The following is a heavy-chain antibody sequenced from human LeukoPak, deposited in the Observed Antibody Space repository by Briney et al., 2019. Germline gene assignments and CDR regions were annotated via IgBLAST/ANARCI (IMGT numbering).Heavy chain of an antibody. D-gene: IGHD3-9*01. V-gene: IGHV3-15*01. CDR3: TTVARYFDWAKFDP. Sequence: GGSLRLSCAASGFTFSNAWMSWVRQAPGKGLEWVGRIKSKTDGGTTDYAAPVKGRFTISRDDSKNTLYLQMSSLKTEDTAVYYCTTVARYFDWAKFDPWGQGTLVTVSS. J-gene: IGHJ5*02. CDR2: IKSKTDGGTT. CDR1: GFTFSNAW.